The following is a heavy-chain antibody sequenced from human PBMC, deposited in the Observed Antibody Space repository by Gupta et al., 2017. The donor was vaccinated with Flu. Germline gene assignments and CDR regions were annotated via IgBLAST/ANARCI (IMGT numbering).Heavy chain of an antibody. CDR3: AKDLFGAYYYDSSGYYPDYFDY. D-gene: IGHD3-22*01. CDR2: ISGSGGST. Sequence: EVQLLESGGGLVQPGGSLRLSCAASGFTFSSYAMSWVRQAPGQGLEWVSVISGSGGSTYYADTLKGRFTISRDNSKNTLYLQMNSLRAEDTAVYYCAKDLFGAYYYDSSGYYPDYFDYWGQGTLVTVSS. J-gene: IGHJ4*02. V-gene: IGHV3-23*01. CDR1: GFTFSSYA.